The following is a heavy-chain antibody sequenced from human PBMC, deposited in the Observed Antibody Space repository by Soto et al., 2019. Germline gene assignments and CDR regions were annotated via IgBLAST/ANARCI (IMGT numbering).Heavy chain of an antibody. CDR3: ARARTGDY. J-gene: IGHJ4*02. D-gene: IGHD4-17*01. V-gene: IGHV3-48*03. Sequence: PGGSLRLSCAASGFPFWTYEMNWVRQAPGKGLEWVSYISSSGNNINYADSVKGRFTISRDNAKNSLSLQMNSLRADDSAVYYCARARTGDYWGQRTLVTVSS. CDR1: GFPFWTYE. CDR2: ISSSGNNI.